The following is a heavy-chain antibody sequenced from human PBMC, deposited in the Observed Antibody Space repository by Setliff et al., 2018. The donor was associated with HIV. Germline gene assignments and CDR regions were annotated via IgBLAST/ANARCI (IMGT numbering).Heavy chain of an antibody. CDR3: TRHRDPPGTSWIYYYYYMDL. D-gene: IGHD6-13*01. CDR1: GGSIRSYY. J-gene: IGHJ6*03. CDR2: IYYSGST. Sequence: PSETLSLTCTVSGGSIRSYYWSWIRQPPGKGLEWIGYIYYSGSTNYNPSLKSRVTISVDTSQNQFSLKMSSVTAADTAVYYCTRHRDPPGTSWIYYYYYMDLWGEGTTVTVSS. V-gene: IGHV4-59*01.